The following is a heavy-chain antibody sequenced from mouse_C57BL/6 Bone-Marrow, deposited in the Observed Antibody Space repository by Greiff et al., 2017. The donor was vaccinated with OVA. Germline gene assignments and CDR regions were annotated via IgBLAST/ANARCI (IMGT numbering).Heavy chain of an antibody. Sequence: VQLQQPGAELVKPGASVKLSCKASGYTFTSYWMQWVKQRPGQGLEWIGEIDPSDSYTNYNQKFKGKATLTVDTSSSTAYMELRSLTSEDSAVYFCANYYDYDDYWGQGTTLTVSS. CDR3: ANYYDYDDY. CDR1: GYTFTSYW. J-gene: IGHJ2*01. CDR2: IDPSDSYT. D-gene: IGHD2-4*01. V-gene: IGHV1-50*01.